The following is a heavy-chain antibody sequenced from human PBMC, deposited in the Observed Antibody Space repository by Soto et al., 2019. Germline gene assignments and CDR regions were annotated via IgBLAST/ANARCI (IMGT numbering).Heavy chain of an antibody. D-gene: IGHD2-2*01. CDR2: IYYTGNT. J-gene: IGHJ4*02. V-gene: IGHV4-39*01. CDR1: GGSISTTTYY. Sequence: QLQLRESGPGLVKPSGTLSLTCTVSGGSISTTTYYWGWIRQPPGKGLEWIGTIYYTGNTYYNQSLKSRVTISVDTSKNEFSLKLSSVTAADTAVYYCARHAGLGYCSSTSCYGDVNYWGQGTLVTVSS. CDR3: ARHAGLGYCSSTSCYGDVNY.